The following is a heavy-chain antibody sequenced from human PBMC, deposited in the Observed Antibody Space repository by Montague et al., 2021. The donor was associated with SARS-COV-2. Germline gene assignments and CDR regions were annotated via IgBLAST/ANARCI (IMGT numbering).Heavy chain of an antibody. D-gene: IGHD3-3*01. J-gene: IGHJ5*02. CDR2: INHSGGT. V-gene: IGHV4-34*01. CDR3: ARGADYDFWSGFLRYKWFDP. CDR1: GGSLSGYY. Sequence: SETLSLTCAVYGGSLSGYYWAWVRQTPAKGLEWIGEINHSGGTNYNPSPKSRLTISVDTSKKQFSLKLNSMTAADTAVYYCARGADYDFWSGFLRYKWFDPWGLGTPVTVSS.